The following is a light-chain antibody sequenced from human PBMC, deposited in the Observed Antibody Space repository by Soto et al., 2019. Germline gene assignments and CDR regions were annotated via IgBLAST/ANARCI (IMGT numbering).Light chain of an antibody. CDR3: QQTYTTPEIT. Sequence: IQLTQSPSSLSASVGDRVTITCRASQGISSYLAWYQQKPGKAPKLLIYAASTLQSGVPSRFSGSGSGTDFTLTISSLQPEDFATYYCQQTYTTPEITFGQGTLLEIK. CDR2: AAS. CDR1: QGISSY. J-gene: IGKJ5*01. V-gene: IGKV1-9*01.